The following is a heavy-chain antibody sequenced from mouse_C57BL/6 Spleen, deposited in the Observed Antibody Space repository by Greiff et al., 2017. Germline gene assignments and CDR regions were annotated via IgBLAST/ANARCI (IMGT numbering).Heavy chain of an antibody. V-gene: IGHV1-69*01. CDR1: GYTFTSYW. CDR2: IDPSDSYT. J-gene: IGHJ2*01. CDR3: ARWGYYYGSSGDY. Sequence: QVQLQQPGAELVMPGASVKLSCKASGYTFTSYWMHWVKQRPGQGLEWIGEIDPSDSYTNYNQKFKGKSTLTVDKSSSTAYMQLSSLTFEDSAVYYCARWGYYYGSSGDYWGQGTTLTVSS. D-gene: IGHD1-1*01.